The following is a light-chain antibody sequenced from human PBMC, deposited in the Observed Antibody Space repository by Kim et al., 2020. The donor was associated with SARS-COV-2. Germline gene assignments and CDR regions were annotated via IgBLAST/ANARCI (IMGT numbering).Light chain of an antibody. J-gene: IGLJ3*02. CDR2: DND. CDR3: ATWDSSLSVGV. Sequence: QSVLTQPPSVSAAPGHKVTISCSGSRSNIGNNPVSWYQQFPGTAPRLIIYDNDKRPSGIPDRFSSSRSGTSATLGITGLRTGDEADYYCATWDSSLSVGVFGGVTKVTVL. V-gene: IGLV1-51*01. CDR1: RSNIGNNP.